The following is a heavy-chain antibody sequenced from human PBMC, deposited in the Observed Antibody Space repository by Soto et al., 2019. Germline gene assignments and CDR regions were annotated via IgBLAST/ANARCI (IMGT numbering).Heavy chain of an antibody. D-gene: IGHD6-19*01. Sequence: GASVKVSCKASGGTFSSYAISWVRHSPGQGLEWMGGIIPIFGTANYAQKFQGRVTITADESTSTAYMELSSLRSEDTAVYYCARDRPGIAVAGTGAKSFGMDVWGQGTTVTVSS. CDR3: ARDRPGIAVAGTGAKSFGMDV. J-gene: IGHJ6*02. V-gene: IGHV1-69*13. CDR1: GGTFSSYA. CDR2: IIPIFGTA.